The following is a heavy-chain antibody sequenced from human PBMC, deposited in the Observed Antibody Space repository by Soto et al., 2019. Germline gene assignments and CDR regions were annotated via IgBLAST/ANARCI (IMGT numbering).Heavy chain of an antibody. V-gene: IGHV3-48*02. CDR2: ISSSSTI. CDR3: ARVIMDV. CDR1: GFTFSNAW. Sequence: PGGSLRLSCAASGFTFSNAWMNWVRQAPGKGLEWVSYISSSSTIYYADSVKGRFTISRDNAKNSLYLQMNSLRDEDTAVYYCARVIMDVWGQGTTVTVSS. J-gene: IGHJ6*02.